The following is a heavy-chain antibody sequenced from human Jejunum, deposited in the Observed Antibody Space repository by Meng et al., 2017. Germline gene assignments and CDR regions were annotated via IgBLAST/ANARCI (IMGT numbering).Heavy chain of an antibody. J-gene: IGHJ4*02. CDR3: AKVRKPDGLWPMDQ. Sequence: GESLKISCAASGFNFASYSLSWVRQAPGKGLEWVASMTPITPYYAQSVKGRFPVSRDNSKNILYLKMNSLRAEDTAIYYCAKVRKPDGLWPMDQWGQGTLVTVSS. CDR2: MTPITP. CDR1: GFNFASYS. V-gene: IGHV3-23*01. D-gene: IGHD3/OR15-3a*01.